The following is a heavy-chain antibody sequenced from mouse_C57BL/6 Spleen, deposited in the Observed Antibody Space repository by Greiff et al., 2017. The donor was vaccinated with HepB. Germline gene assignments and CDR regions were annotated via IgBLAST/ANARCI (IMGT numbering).Heavy chain of an antibody. CDR2: IDPSDSYT. J-gene: IGHJ4*01. Sequence: VQLQQPGAELVRPGTSVKLSCKASGYTFTSYWMHWVKQRPGQGLEWIGVIDPSDSYTNYNQKFKGKATLTVDTSSSTAYMQLSSLTSEDSAVYYCARDLLPRAMDYWGQGTSVTVSS. CDR3: ARDLLPRAMDY. CDR1: GYTFTSYW. D-gene: IGHD2-1*01. V-gene: IGHV1-59*01.